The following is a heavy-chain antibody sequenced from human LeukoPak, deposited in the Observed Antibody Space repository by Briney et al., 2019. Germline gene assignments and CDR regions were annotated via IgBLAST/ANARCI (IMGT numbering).Heavy chain of an antibody. Sequence: SETLSLTCTVSGGSISSGGYYWSWIRQHPGKGLEWIGYIYYSGSTYYNPSLKSRVTISVDTSKNQFSLKLSSVAAADTAVYYCARDGAHYYDSRGFDYWGQGTLVTVSS. CDR1: GGSISSGGYY. CDR2: IYYSGST. CDR3: ARDGAHYYDSRGFDY. V-gene: IGHV4-31*03. J-gene: IGHJ4*02. D-gene: IGHD3-22*01.